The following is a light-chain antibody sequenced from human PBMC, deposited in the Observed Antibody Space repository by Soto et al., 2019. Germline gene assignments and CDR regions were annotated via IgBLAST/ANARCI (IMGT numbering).Light chain of an antibody. CDR1: QAIRNS. Sequence: DIQMTQSPSSLSASVGDRVTITCRASQAIRNSLAWYQKKPGKVPSLLIYAASTLQTGVPSRFSGSGSGTDFTLNISSLQPEDVATYYCQKYFSAPFTFGPGTKLGI. CDR2: AAS. J-gene: IGKJ3*01. CDR3: QKYFSAPFT. V-gene: IGKV1-27*01.